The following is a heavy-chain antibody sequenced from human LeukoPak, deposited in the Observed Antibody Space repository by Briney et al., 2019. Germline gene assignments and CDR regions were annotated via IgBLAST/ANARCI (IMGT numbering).Heavy chain of an antibody. J-gene: IGHJ4*02. CDR3: ARSGYELQYFDY. D-gene: IGHD5-12*01. CDR2: ISSSSSYI. CDR1: GFTLSSYS. V-gene: IGHV3-21*01. Sequence: GGSLRLSCAASGFTLSSYSMNWVRQAPGKGLEWVSSISSSSSYIYYADSVKGRFTISRDNAKNSLYLQMDSLRAEDTAVYYCARSGYELQYFDYWGQGTLVTVSS.